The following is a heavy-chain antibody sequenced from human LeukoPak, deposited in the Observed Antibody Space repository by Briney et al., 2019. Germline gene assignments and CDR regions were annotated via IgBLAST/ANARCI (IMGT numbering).Heavy chain of an antibody. CDR1: GFTFSSYA. V-gene: IGHV3-23*01. Sequence: GGSLRLSCAASGFTFSSYAMSWVRQAPGKGLEWVSAISGSGGSTYYADSVKGRFTISRDNSKNTLYLQMNSLRAEDTAVYYRARDLPNYYYYMDVWGKGTTVTVSS. CDR2: ISGSGGST. CDR3: ARDLPNYYYYMDV. J-gene: IGHJ6*03.